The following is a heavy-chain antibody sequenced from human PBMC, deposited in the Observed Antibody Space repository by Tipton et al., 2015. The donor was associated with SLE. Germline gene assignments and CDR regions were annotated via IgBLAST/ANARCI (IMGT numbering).Heavy chain of an antibody. J-gene: IGHJ4*02. Sequence: FTFSRDNSKNTLFLQMNSLRAEDTAVYYCAKELAGVGYFFDYWGQGTLVTVSS. D-gene: IGHD2-15*01. CDR3: AKELAGVGYFFDY. V-gene: IGHV3-30*02.